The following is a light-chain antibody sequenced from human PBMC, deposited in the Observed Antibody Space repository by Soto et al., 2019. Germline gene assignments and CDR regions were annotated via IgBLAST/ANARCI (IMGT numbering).Light chain of an antibody. CDR1: SSDVGGYNY. V-gene: IGLV2-8*01. CDR2: EVS. CDR3: SSYAGSNIHYV. J-gene: IGLJ1*01. Sequence: QSVLTQPPSASGSPGQSVTISCTGTSSDVGGYNYVSWYQQHPGQAPKLLIYEVSKRPSGVPDRFSGSKSGNTASLTVSGLHAEDEADYYCSSYAGSNIHYVFGTGTKVTVL.